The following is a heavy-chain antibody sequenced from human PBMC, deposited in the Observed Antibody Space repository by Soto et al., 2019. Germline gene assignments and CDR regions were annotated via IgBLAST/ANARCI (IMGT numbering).Heavy chain of an antibody. Sequence: QVHLQESVPRLVKPSATLSLTRPVSVCSISRYFWCWIRQCPGEGLEWLGYIFYSGTTNYSPSLKSRVTMSLGTGKNQFSLNLTSVTAADTAGYYCARGGGGTYDDFDIWGQGTMVTVSS. D-gene: IGHD3-10*01. CDR1: VCSISRYF. CDR2: IFYSGTT. CDR3: ARGGGGTYDDFDI. V-gene: IGHV4-59*01. J-gene: IGHJ3*02.